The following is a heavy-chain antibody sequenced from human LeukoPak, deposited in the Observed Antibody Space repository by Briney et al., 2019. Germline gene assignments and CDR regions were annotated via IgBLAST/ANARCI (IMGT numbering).Heavy chain of an antibody. CDR1: GYTFTSYG. D-gene: IGHD6-13*01. J-gene: IGHJ4*02. V-gene: IGHV1-18*01. CDR2: ISASNGNT. Sequence: ASVKVSCKASGYTFTSYGISWVRQAPGQGLEWMGWISASNGNTNYAQKLQGRVTMTTDKSTSTAYTELRSLRSDDTTVDYCWRSPDLGSSMAWWGEGTLVTVSS. CDR3: WRSPDLGSSMAW.